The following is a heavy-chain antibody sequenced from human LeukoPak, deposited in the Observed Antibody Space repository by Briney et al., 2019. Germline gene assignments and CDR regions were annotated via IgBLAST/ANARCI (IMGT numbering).Heavy chain of an antibody. V-gene: IGHV4-4*07. D-gene: IGHD3-10*01. CDR3: ARDSGTTGEVKFDP. J-gene: IGHJ5*02. CDR2: IYNGGII. CDR1: GDSISRYY. Sequence: SETLSLTCTVSGDSISRYYWSWIRQPAGKGLEWNGRIYNGGIITYNPSLKSRVTMSIDTSNNQLSLRLRFVTAADTAVYYCARDSGTTGEVKFDPWGQGTLVTVSS.